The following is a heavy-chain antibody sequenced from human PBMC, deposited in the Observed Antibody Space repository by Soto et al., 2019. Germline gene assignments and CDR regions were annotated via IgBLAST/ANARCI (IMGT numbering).Heavy chain of an antibody. D-gene: IGHD1-26*01. CDR3: ARPYSGSYYGMDV. J-gene: IGHJ6*02. Sequence: PGESLKISCKGSGYSFTSYWIGWVRQMPGKGLEWMGIIYPGDSDTRYSPSFQGQVTISADKSISTAYLQWSSLKASDTAMYYWARPYSGSYYGMDVWGQGTTVTVYS. CDR1: GYSFTSYW. CDR2: IYPGDSDT. V-gene: IGHV5-51*01.